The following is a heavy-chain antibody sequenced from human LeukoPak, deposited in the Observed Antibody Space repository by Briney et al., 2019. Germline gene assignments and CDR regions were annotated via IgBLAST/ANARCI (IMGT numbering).Heavy chain of an antibody. J-gene: IGHJ4*02. V-gene: IGHV1-18*01. D-gene: IGHD6-19*01. CDR2: INGYNGKT. CDR1: GYTFINYG. CDR3: AREGAGSGWPDY. Sequence: ASVKVSCKASGYTFINYGISWVRQAPGQGLEWMGWINGYNGKTNYAQKLQGRVSMTTDTSTNTAYMELRSLRSDDTAEYYCAREGAGSGWPDYWGQGTLVTVSS.